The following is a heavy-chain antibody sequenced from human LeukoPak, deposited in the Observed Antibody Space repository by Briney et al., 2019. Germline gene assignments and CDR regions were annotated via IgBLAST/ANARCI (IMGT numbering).Heavy chain of an antibody. Sequence: GGSLRFSCAASGFTFDDYAMHWVRQAPGKGLEWVSGISWNSGSIGYADSVKGRFTISRDNAKNSLYLQMNSLRAEDTALYYCAKDEHYDFWSGNYFDYWGQGTLVTVSS. CDR3: AKDEHYDFWSGNYFDY. J-gene: IGHJ4*02. CDR1: GFTFDDYA. D-gene: IGHD3-3*01. CDR2: ISWNSGSI. V-gene: IGHV3-9*01.